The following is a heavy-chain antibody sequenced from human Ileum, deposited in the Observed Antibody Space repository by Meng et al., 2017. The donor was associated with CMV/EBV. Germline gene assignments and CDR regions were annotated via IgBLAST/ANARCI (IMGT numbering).Heavy chain of an antibody. Sequence: GGSLRLSCAASGFTVSSYWMSWVRQAPGKGLEWVANIKQDGSEKYYVDSVKGRFTISRDNAKNSLYMQMNSLRAEDTAVYYCARAPDYGGNSFDYWAQGTLVTVSS. CDR3: ARAPDYGGNSFDY. J-gene: IGHJ4*02. CDR1: GFTVSSYW. CDR2: IKQDGSEK. V-gene: IGHV3-7*01. D-gene: IGHD4-23*01.